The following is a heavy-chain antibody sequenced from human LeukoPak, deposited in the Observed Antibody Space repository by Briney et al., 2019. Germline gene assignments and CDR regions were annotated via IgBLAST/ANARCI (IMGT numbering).Heavy chain of an antibody. CDR1: GFTFSSHA. V-gene: IGHV3-48*01. Sequence: GGSLRLSCAASGFTFSSHALTWVRQAPGKGLEWVSYISVGGSAIYYADSVKGRFTISRDDAKNSLYLQMNSLRVEDTAVYYCAMRFDYWGQGTLVTVSS. CDR3: AMRFDY. CDR2: ISVGGSAI. J-gene: IGHJ4*02.